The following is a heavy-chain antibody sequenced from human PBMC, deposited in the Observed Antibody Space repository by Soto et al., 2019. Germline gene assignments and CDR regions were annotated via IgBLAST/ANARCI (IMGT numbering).Heavy chain of an antibody. V-gene: IGHV2-26*01. CDR3: ARIPTGVGAPGAHAFDI. D-gene: IGHD1-26*01. CDR1: GFSLSNARMG. Sequence: QVTLKESGPVLVKPTETLTLTCTVSGFSLSNARMGVRWIRQPPGKALEWLAHIFSNDEKSYSTSLKSRLTISKDTSKSQVVLTMTNMDPVDTATYYCARIPTGVGAPGAHAFDIWGQGTMVTVSS. J-gene: IGHJ3*02. CDR2: IFSNDEK.